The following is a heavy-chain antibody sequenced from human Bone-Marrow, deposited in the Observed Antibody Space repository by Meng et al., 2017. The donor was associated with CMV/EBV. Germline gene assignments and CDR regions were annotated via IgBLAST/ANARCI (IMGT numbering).Heavy chain of an antibody. J-gene: IGHJ4*02. D-gene: IGHD2-2*01. CDR2: MSSSGSTM. V-gene: IGHV3-48*04. CDR1: GFTFSSYS. CDR3: ARDSCSSTSCSDY. Sequence: GESLKISCAASGFTFSSYSMNWVRQAPGKGLEWVSYMSSSGSTMSYADSVRGRFTISRDNAKNALYLQMNSLRADDTAVYYCARDSCSSTSCSDYWGQGTQVTVSS.